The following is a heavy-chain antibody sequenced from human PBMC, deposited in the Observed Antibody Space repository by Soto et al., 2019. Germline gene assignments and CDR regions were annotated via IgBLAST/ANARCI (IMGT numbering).Heavy chain of an antibody. D-gene: IGHD6-6*01. CDR3: ARIAARPPSVDY. Sequence: SETLSLTCAVYGGSFSGYYWSWIRQPPGKGLEWIGEINHSGSTNYNPSLKSRVTISVDTSKNQFSLKLSSVTAADTAVYYCARIAARPPSVDYWGQGTLVTVSS. V-gene: IGHV4-34*01. CDR1: GGSFSGYY. J-gene: IGHJ4*02. CDR2: INHSGST.